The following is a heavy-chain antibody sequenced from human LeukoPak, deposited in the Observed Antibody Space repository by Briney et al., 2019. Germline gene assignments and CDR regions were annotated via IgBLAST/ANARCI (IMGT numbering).Heavy chain of an antibody. CDR3: ARDLSSDGSGSYYYYYGMDV. CDR1: GYTFTGYY. D-gene: IGHD3-10*01. CDR2: INPNSGGT. Sequence: ASVKVSCKASGYTFTGYYMHWVRQAPGQGLEWMGWINPNSGGTNYAQKLQGRVTMTTDTSTSTAYMELRRLRSDDTAVYYCARDLSSDGSGSYYYYYGMDVWGQGTTVTVSS. V-gene: IGHV1-2*02. J-gene: IGHJ6*02.